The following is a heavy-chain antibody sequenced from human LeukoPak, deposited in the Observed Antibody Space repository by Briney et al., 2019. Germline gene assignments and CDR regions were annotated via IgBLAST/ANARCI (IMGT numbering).Heavy chain of an antibody. Sequence: GGSLRLSCAASGFTFSNYWMSWVRQAPGKGLEWVANIKQDRSGKYYVDSVKGRFTISRDNAKNSLYLQMNSLRAEDTAVYYCARRHASSSRDYWGQGTLVTVSS. V-gene: IGHV3-7*01. CDR1: GFTFSNYW. D-gene: IGHD6-6*01. J-gene: IGHJ4*02. CDR3: ARRHASSSRDY. CDR2: IKQDRSGK.